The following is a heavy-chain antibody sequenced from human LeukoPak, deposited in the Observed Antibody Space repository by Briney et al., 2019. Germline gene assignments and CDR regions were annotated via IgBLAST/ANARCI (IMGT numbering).Heavy chain of an antibody. V-gene: IGHV4-31*03. CDR2: IYYSGST. Sequence: SETLSLTCTVSGGSISSGGYYWSWVRQHPGKGLEWIGFIYYSGSTYYNPSLKSRITISLDTSKNQFSQKLSSVTAADTAVYYCARTFCGGDCYWWFDPWGQGTLLTVSS. CDR1: GGSISSGGYY. CDR3: ARTFCGGDCYWWFDP. D-gene: IGHD2-21*02. J-gene: IGHJ5*02.